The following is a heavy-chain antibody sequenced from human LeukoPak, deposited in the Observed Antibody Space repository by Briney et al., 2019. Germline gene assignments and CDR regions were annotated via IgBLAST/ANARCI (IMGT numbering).Heavy chain of an antibody. V-gene: IGHV3-23*01. Sequence: GGSLRLPCVGSGFTFGDYGMSWVRQAPGKGLEWVSSFSASGGSTYYADSVKGRFTISRDNSKNIMFLQMNSLRAEDTAIYYCTKAPTATVIFFESWGQGTLVTVSS. CDR3: TKAPTATVIFFES. D-gene: IGHD3/OR15-3a*01. CDR2: FSASGGST. J-gene: IGHJ4*02. CDR1: GFTFGDYG.